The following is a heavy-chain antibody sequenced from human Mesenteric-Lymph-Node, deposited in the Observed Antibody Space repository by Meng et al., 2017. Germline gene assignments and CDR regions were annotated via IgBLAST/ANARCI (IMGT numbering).Heavy chain of an antibody. Sequence: GGSLRLSCVASGFTFSSYAMHWVRQAPGKGLEWVAVISYDGSNKYYGESVKGRFTISRDTSKNTQFLQMNSLRLGDTAVYYCARDRRSGSNYGGIDYWGQGTPVTVSS. D-gene: IGHD3-10*01. CDR3: ARDRRSGSNYGGIDY. CDR2: ISYDGSNK. J-gene: IGHJ4*02. V-gene: IGHV3-30*04. CDR1: GFTFSSYA.